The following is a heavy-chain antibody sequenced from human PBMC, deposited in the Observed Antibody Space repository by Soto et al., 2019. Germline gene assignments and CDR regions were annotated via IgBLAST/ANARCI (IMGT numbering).Heavy chain of an antibody. D-gene: IGHD5-12*01. V-gene: IGHV3-33*01. CDR2: IWYDGSNK. J-gene: IGHJ5*02. Sequence: HPGGSLRLSCAASGFTFSSYGMRWVRQAPGKGLEWVAVIWYDGSNKYYADSVKGRFTISRDNSKNTLYLQMNSLRAEDTAVYYCAADSGYDDIAGYNWFDPWGQGTLVTAPQ. CDR3: AADSGYDDIAGYNWFDP. CDR1: GFTFSSYG.